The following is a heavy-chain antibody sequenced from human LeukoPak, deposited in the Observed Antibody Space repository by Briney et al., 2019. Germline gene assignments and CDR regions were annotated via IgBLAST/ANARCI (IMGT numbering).Heavy chain of an antibody. V-gene: IGHV4-4*09. D-gene: IGHD2-2*01. Sequence: SETLSLTCTVSGGSISSYFWNWIRQPPGKGLEWIGYIYTSGSTNYNPSLKSRVSMSEDTSKNQFSLKLSSVTAADTAVYYCARRLSAAPLGAFDIWGQGTMVTVSS. CDR1: GGSISSYF. J-gene: IGHJ3*02. CDR3: ARRLSAAPLGAFDI. CDR2: IYTSGST.